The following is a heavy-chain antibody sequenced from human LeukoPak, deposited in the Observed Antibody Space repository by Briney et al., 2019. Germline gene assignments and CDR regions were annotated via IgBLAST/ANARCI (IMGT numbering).Heavy chain of an antibody. D-gene: IGHD3-22*01. Sequence: GGSLRLSCEASGFTFSRYWMHWVRQAPGKGLVWVSRIKSDRKTNYADSVKGRFTISRDNAKNTVSLQMDSLRAEDTGVYYCARAPSEVGGYYPEYFRHWGQGTLVTVSS. CDR1: GFTFSRYW. CDR2: IKSDRKT. J-gene: IGHJ1*01. CDR3: ARAPSEVGGYYPEYFRH. V-gene: IGHV3-74*01.